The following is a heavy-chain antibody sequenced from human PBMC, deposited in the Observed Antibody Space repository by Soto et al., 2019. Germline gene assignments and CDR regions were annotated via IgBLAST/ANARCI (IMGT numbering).Heavy chain of an antibody. J-gene: IGHJ5*02. V-gene: IGHV4-34*01. CDR2: INHSGST. Sequence: QVQLQQWGAGLLKPSETLSLTCAVYGGSFSGYYWSWIRQPPGKGLEWIGEINHSGSTNYNPSLNSRVTISVDTSKNQFSLKLRSGPAADTAVYYCARGWFGESPRPNWFDPWGQGTLVTVCS. D-gene: IGHD3-10*01. CDR1: GGSFSGYY. CDR3: ARGWFGESPRPNWFDP.